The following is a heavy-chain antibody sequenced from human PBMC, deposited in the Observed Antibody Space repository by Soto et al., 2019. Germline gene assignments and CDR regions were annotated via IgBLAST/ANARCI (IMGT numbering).Heavy chain of an antibody. J-gene: IGHJ6*02. Sequence: SETLSLTCAVYGGSFSAYYWSWVRQPPGKGLEWIGEIIHSESTKYNPSLKSRVTMSVDTSKNQFSLKLSSVTAADTAVYYCARQRPTDGRWEFANSYGMEVWGQGTPVTVSS. CDR3: ARQRPTDGRWEFANSYGMEV. D-gene: IGHD1-26*01. CDR2: IIHSEST. CDR1: GGSFSAYY. V-gene: IGHV4-34*12.